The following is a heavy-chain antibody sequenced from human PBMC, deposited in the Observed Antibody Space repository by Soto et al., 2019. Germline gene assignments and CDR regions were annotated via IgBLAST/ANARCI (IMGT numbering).Heavy chain of an antibody. V-gene: IGHV4-59*08. D-gene: IGHD1-26*01. CDR2: IYYSGST. J-gene: IGHJ4*01. Sequence: RIRQTPGKGLEWIGYIYYSGSTNYNPSLKSRVTISVDTSKNQFSLKLSSVTAADMVVYYCASNRATYYVFEYWLHGTLV. CDR3: ASNRATYYVFEY.